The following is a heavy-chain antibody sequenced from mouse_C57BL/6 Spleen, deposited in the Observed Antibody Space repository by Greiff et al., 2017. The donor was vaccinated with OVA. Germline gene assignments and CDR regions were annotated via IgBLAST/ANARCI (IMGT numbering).Heavy chain of an antibody. V-gene: IGHV1-52*01. CDR3: ARYDYDVGTFDY. D-gene: IGHD2-4*01. J-gene: IGHJ2*01. Sequence: QVQLQQPGAELVRPGSSVKLSCKASGYTFTSYWMHWVKQRPIQGLEWIGNIDPSDSETHSNQKFKDKATLTVDKSSSTAYMQLSSLTSEDSAVYYCARYDYDVGTFDYWGQGTTLTVSS. CDR1: GYTFTSYW. CDR2: IDPSDSET.